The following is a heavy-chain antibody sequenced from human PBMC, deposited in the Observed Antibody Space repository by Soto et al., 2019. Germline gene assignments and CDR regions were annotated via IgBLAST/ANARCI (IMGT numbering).Heavy chain of an antibody. D-gene: IGHD6-19*01. CDR1: GFTFSSYW. CDR3: SRVAYGNGWIYDY. V-gene: IGHV3-7*01. J-gene: IGHJ4*01. Sequence: GSLRLSCAASGFTFSSYWMSWVRQAPGKGLEWVVNIKQDGSEKYYMDSVRGRFTVSRDNAKNSLYLQMSSLRAEDTAVYFCSRVAYGNGWIYDYWGQGSLVTVSS. CDR2: IKQDGSEK.